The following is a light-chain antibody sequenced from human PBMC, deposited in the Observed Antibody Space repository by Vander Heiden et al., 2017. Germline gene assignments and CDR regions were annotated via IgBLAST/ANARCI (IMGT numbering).Light chain of an antibody. V-gene: IGKV1-5*03. CDR1: QSISSW. CDR2: KAS. J-gene: IGKJ3*01. Sequence: DIQMTQSPSTLSASVGDRVTITCRASQSISSWLAWYQQKPGKAPKLLIYKASSLQIGVPSRFSGSGSGTEFTLTISGLQPDDFATYYCQQENSYLFTFGPGTKVDIK. CDR3: QQENSYLFT.